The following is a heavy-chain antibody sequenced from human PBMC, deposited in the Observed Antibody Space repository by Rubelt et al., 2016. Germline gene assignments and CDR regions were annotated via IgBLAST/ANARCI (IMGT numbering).Heavy chain of an antibody. D-gene: IGHD6-19*01. J-gene: IGHJ4*02. CDR2: FDPEDGET. V-gene: IGHV1-24*01. CDR1: GYTFTELS. CDR3: ATGQYSSGCDY. Sequence: QVQLVQSGAEVKKPGASVKVSCKVSGYTFTELSMHWVRQAPGTGLEWMGGFDPEDGETIYARRFQGRVTGTEGKSTGTAYMGLSSLRSEDTAVYYCATGQYSSGCDYWGQGTLVTVSS.